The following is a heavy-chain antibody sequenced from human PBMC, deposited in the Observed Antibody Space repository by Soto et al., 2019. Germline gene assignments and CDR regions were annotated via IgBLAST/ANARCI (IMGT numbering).Heavy chain of an antibody. V-gene: IGHV3-30*18. CDR3: AKVSRDNGATYFDT. J-gene: IGHJ4*01. CDR2: ISYDGSNK. D-gene: IGHD2-8*01. Sequence: PGGSLSLSCAASGFTFSSYGMHWVRQAPGKGLEWVAVISYDGSNKYYADSVKGRFTISRDNSKNTLYLQMNSLRAEDTAVYYCAKVSRDNGATYFDTGGLEP. CDR1: GFTFSSYG.